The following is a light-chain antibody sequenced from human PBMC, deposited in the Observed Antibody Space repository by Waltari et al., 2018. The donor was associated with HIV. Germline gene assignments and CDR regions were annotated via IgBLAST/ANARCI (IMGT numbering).Light chain of an antibody. V-gene: IGKV1-39*01. CDR1: QSIKSA. Sequence: DIQMTQSPSSLYAYIGDRVTITCRASQSIKSAVNWYQQKPGKAPKVLIHAASTLQSGVPSRFSGSGSGTDFTLTINSLQPGDSATYYCQQGFSAPRTFGQGTKVEIK. J-gene: IGKJ1*01. CDR3: QQGFSAPRT. CDR2: AAS.